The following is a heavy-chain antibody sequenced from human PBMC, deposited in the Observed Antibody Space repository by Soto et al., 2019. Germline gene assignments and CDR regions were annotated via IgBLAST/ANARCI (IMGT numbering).Heavy chain of an antibody. CDR3: ARRPPYGGLDY. V-gene: IGHV1-69*06. CDR1: GGTFSSYG. D-gene: IGHD4-17*01. Sequence: SVKVSCKASGGTFSSYGISWVRQAPGQGLEWMGGTIPIFGTANYAQKFQGRVTITADKSTSTTYMELSSLRSEDTAVYYCARRPPYGGLDYWGQGTLVTV. CDR2: TIPIFGTA. J-gene: IGHJ4*02.